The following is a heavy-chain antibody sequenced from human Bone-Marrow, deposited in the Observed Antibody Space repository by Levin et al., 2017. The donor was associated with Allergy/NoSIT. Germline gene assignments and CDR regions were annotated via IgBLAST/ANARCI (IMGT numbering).Heavy chain of an antibody. Sequence: GGSLRLSCAASGFTFNHYAMHWVRQAPGKGLEWMAVISYDGSVRGRSTISRDTSRNTLYLQLSNLKIEDTAVYFCARDRGDGHNPGLYFGLDVWGQGTSVIVTS. CDR3: ARDRGDGHNPGLYFGLDV. D-gene: IGHD5-24*01. CDR2: ISYDGS. J-gene: IGHJ6*02. CDR1: GFTFNHYA. V-gene: IGHV3-30*04.